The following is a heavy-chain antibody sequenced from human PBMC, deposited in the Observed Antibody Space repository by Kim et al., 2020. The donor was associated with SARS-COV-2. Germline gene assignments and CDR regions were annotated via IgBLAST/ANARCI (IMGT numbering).Heavy chain of an antibody. V-gene: IGHV3-23*01. CDR2: ISGSGGST. J-gene: IGHJ4*02. D-gene: IGHD3-10*01. CDR3: AKDATRNYESGSYYDY. CDR1: GFTFRTYA. Sequence: GGSLRLSCAASGFTFRTYAMTWVRQAPGKGLEWVSTISGSGGSTTYADSVRGRFIVSRDNSENTLYLQMNSLRADDTAVYYYAKDATRNYESGSYYDYWGQGTLVTVSS.